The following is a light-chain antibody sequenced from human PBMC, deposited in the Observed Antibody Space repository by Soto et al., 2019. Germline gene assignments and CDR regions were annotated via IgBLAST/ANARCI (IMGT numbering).Light chain of an antibody. V-gene: IGKV3-11*01. CDR1: QSVSSY. Sequence: EIVLIQSPAILSLSPGERATLACRASQSVSSYLAWYQQKPGQAPRVVIYDASNRATGIPPRFSGSGSGTDFTLTISSLEPEDFAVYYCQQRSSWPRTFGQGTKVDI. CDR2: DAS. J-gene: IGKJ1*01. CDR3: QQRSSWPRT.